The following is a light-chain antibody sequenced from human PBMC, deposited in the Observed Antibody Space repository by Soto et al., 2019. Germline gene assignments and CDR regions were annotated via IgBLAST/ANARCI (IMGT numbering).Light chain of an antibody. CDR2: GPS. J-gene: IGKJ2*01. Sequence: ETVLTQSPGTLSLSPGERATLSCRASQSVTSSYLAWYQQKPGQAPRLLIYGPSSRATDIPDRFSGSGSGTDFTLTIRRLEPEDFAVYCCQQYGNSPYTFGQGTKLEIK. CDR1: QSVTSSY. V-gene: IGKV3-20*01. CDR3: QQYGNSPYT.